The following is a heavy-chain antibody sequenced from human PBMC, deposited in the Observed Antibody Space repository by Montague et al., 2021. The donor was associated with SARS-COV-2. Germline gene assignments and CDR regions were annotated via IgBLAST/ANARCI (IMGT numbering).Heavy chain of an antibody. CDR3: ASDSGIEIPDYYYSMDV. J-gene: IGHJ6*02. CDR1: GFTFSSYE. D-gene: IGHD5-24*01. V-gene: IGHV3-48*03. CDR2: ISSSGSTI. Sequence: SLRLSFAASGFTFSSYEMNWVRQAPGKGLEWVSYISSSGSTIYYADSVKGRFTISRDNAKNSLYLQMNSLRAEDTAIYYRASDSGIEIPDYYYSMDVWGQGTTVTVSS.